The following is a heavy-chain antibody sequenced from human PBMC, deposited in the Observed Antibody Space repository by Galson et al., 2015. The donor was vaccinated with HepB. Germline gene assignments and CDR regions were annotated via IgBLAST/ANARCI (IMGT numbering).Heavy chain of an antibody. CDR1: GYSLTNYH. Sequence: SVKVSCKASGYSLTNYHFHWVRQAPGQGPEWMGKIFAGGDITRFAERFQGRVTLTRDSSTSTIYMEVSSLRSDDTAVYYCARETPDTYYFDSWGQGTLVTVSS. V-gene: IGHV1-46*01. CDR2: IFAGGDIT. D-gene: IGHD2-15*01. CDR3: ARETPDTYYFDS. J-gene: IGHJ4*02.